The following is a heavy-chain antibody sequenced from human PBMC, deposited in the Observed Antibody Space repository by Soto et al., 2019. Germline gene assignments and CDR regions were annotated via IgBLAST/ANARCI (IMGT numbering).Heavy chain of an antibody. CDR2: TYYRSKWYN. D-gene: IGHD6-25*01. Sequence: SQTLSLTCVISGDSVSSNSAAWNWIRQSPSRGLEWLGRTYYRSKWYNDYAVSVKSRITINPDTSKNQFSLQLNSVTPEDTAVYYCARQRRVTGAVYYYYMDVWGKGTTVTVSS. CDR1: GDSVSSNSAA. V-gene: IGHV6-1*01. CDR3: ARQRRVTGAVYYYYMDV. J-gene: IGHJ6*03.